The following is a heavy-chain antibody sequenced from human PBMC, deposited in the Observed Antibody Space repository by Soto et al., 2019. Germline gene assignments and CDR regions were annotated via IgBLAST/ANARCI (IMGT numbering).Heavy chain of an antibody. J-gene: IGHJ4*02. V-gene: IGHV5-51*01. Sequence: GESLKISCKGSGYSFTNYWIGWVRQMPGQGLEWMGNIYPGDFDIRYSPSFQGQVTISADKSINTAYLQWSSLKASDTAIYYCARDSGVTTGRRIDSWGQGTLVTVS. CDR2: IYPGDFDI. CDR3: ARDSGVTTGRRIDS. CDR1: GYSFTNYW. D-gene: IGHD1-1*01.